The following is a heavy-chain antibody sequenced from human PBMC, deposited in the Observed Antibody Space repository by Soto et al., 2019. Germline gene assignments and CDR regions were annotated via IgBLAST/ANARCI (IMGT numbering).Heavy chain of an antibody. Sequence: SQTLSLTCAISGDSVSSNSAAWNCIRQSPSRGLEWLGRTYYRSKWYNDYAVSVKSRITINPDTSKNQFSLQLNSVTPEDTAVYYCARERAVRGVIMGLYYYYYYMDVWGKGTTVTVSS. J-gene: IGHJ6*03. V-gene: IGHV6-1*01. CDR3: ARERAVRGVIMGLYYYYYYMDV. CDR1: GDSVSSNSAA. CDR2: TYYRSKWYN. D-gene: IGHD3-10*01.